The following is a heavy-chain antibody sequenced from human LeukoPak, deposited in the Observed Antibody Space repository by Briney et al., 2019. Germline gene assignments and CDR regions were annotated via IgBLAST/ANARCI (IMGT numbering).Heavy chain of an antibody. Sequence: SETLSLTCAVYGGSFSGYYWSWIRQPPGKGLEWIGEINHSGSTNYNPSLKSRVTISVDTSKNQFSLKLSSVTAADTAVYYCARIGGSYFDYWGQGTLVTVSS. J-gene: IGHJ4*02. CDR3: ARIGGSYFDY. D-gene: IGHD1-26*01. V-gene: IGHV4-34*01. CDR1: GGSFSGYY. CDR2: INHSGST.